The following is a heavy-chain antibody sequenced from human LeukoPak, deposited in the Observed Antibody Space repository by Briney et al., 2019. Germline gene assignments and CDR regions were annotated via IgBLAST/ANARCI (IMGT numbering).Heavy chain of an antibody. CDR2: IDPKNGAT. CDR3: ARPTHRLTVTTAIDY. V-gene: IGHV1-2*02. CDR1: GYTFTGFY. D-gene: IGHD4-17*01. Sequence: ASVKVSCKPSGYTFTGFYIHWVRQAPGQGLQWMGWIDPKNGATKYSQNFRGRVTMTRDTSIDTAYMELSSLTSDDTAIYYRARPTHRLTVTTAIDYWGQGTLVTVSS. J-gene: IGHJ4*02.